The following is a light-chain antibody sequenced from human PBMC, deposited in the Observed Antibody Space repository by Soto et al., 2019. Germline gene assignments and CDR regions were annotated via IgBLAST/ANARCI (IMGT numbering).Light chain of an antibody. CDR1: QSISSW. Sequence: KPITQSPSNMAASVGDRVIITCRASQSISSWVAWDQQKPGKAPKLLIYDASSLQGGVPSRFSGSGAGTDFTLTIGSLQPDDFATYYCQQSYSTPITFGQGTRLEI. CDR2: DAS. CDR3: QQSYSTPIT. V-gene: IGKV1-39*01. J-gene: IGKJ5*01.